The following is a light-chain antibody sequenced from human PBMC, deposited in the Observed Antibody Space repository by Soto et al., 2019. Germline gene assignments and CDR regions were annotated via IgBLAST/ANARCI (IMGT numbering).Light chain of an antibody. CDR3: QQLNKYPST. CDR2: AAS. V-gene: IGKV1-39*01. Sequence: DIQMTQSPSSLSASVGDRVTIPCRASQTISNYLNWYQQKPGKAPKLLIYAASSLHNGVPSRFSGSGSGTDFTLTISSLQPEDFATYYCQQLNKYPSTFGGGTKVDIK. J-gene: IGKJ4*01. CDR1: QTISNY.